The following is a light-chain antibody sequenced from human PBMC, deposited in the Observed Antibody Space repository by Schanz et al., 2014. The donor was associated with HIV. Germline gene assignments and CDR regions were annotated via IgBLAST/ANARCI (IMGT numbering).Light chain of an antibody. Sequence: IQMTQSPATLSASVGDRVTITCRASQSIGDSLAWLQQKPGRAPKVLIYKAPTLESGVPSTFRGSGSGTDFTLTISSLQRDDCATYYCQHYYSYPLTFGQGTELEIK. CDR3: QHYYSYPLT. V-gene: IGKV1-5*03. CDR1: QSIGDS. J-gene: IGKJ2*01. CDR2: KAP.